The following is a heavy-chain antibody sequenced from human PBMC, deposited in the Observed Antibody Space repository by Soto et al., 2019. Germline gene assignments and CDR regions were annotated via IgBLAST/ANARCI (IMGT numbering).Heavy chain of an antibody. CDR3: ATDRTPGSDALEI. D-gene: IGHD3-22*01. J-gene: IGHJ3*02. CDR2: ISAHKGNR. V-gene: IGHV1-18*01. Sequence: ASVKVSCKASGYTFTSSGISWVRQAPGHGPEGRGWISAHKGNRNKAQKFQDRITRTTDTSTSTAYMELRSLRSDDTAVYYPATDRTPGSDALEIWGQGTLVTVS. CDR1: GYTFTSSG.